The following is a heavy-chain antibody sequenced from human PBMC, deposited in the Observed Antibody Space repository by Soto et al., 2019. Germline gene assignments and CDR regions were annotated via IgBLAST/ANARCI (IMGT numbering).Heavy chain of an antibody. CDR2: IYPGDSDT. D-gene: IGHD4-17*01. Sequence: PFKGSGYSFTSYWIGWVRQMPGKGLEWMGIIYPGDSDTRYSPSFQGQVTISADKSISTAYLQWSSLKASDTAMYYCALRWDYGEYEYFQHWGQGTLVTVSS. CDR3: ALRWDYGEYEYFQH. CDR1: GYSFTSYW. V-gene: IGHV5-51*01. J-gene: IGHJ1*01.